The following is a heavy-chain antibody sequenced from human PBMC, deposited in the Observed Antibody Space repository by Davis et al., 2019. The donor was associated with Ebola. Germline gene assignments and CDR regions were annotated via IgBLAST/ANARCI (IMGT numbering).Heavy chain of an antibody. CDR3: AKGTYYYGSGRPDY. CDR1: GFTLSSYG. D-gene: IGHD3-10*01. V-gene: IGHV3-30*18. Sequence: PGGSLRLSCAASGFTLSSYGMHWVRQAPGKGLEWVAGISNNGGNKYYADSVKGRFTISRDNSKNTLYLQMNSLRAEDTAVYYCAKGTYYYGSGRPDYWGQGTLVTVS. CDR2: ISNNGGNK. J-gene: IGHJ4*02.